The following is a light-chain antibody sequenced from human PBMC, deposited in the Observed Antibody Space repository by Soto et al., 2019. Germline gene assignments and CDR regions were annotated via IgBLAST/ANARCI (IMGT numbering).Light chain of an antibody. J-gene: IGKJ3*01. CDR2: AAS. CDR1: QGISSY. V-gene: IGKV1-9*01. CDR3: QQLNSYPL. Sequence: DIQLTQSPSFRSASVGDRVTITGRDSQGISSYLAWYQQKPGKAPKLLIYAASTLQSGVPSRFSGSGSGTEFTLTISSLQPEDFATYYCQQLNSYPLFGPGTKVDIK.